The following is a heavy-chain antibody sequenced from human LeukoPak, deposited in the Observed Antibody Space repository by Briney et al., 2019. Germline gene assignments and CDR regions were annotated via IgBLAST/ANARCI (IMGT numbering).Heavy chain of an antibody. Sequence: PSETLSLTCTVSGGSISSYYWSWIRQPPGKGLEWVGYIYYSGSTNYNPSLRSRVTISVDTSKNQFSLKLSSVTAADTAVYYCARHMAVAEYFDYWGQGTLVTVSS. V-gene: IGHV4-59*08. CDR2: IYYSGST. CDR3: ARHMAVAEYFDY. D-gene: IGHD6-19*01. J-gene: IGHJ4*02. CDR1: GGSISSYY.